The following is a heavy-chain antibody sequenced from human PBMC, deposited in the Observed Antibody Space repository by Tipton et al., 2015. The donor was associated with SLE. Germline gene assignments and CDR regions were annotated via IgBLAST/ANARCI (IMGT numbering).Heavy chain of an antibody. D-gene: IGHD6-6*01. CDR2: IYYSGST. CDR1: GGSISVSSYY. J-gene: IGHJ4*02. CDR3: ARGRGSSSSGHY. Sequence: TLSLTCTVSGGSISVSSYYWGWIRQPPGKGLEWIGSIYYSGSTNYNPSLKSRVTISVDTSKNQFSLKLSSVTAADTAVYYCARGRGSSSSGHYWGQGTLVTVSS. V-gene: IGHV4-39*07.